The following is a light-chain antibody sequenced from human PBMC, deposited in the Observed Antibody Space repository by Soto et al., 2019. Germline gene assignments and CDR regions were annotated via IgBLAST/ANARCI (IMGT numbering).Light chain of an antibody. CDR1: SGHSSYI. V-gene: IGLV4-60*03. CDR2: LEGSGSY. J-gene: IGLJ3*02. Sequence: QSVLTQSSSASASLGSSVKLTCTLSSGHSSYIIEWHQQQPGKAPRYLMKLEGSGSYNKGSGVPDRFSGSSSGADRYLTSSNLQSEDEADYYCETWDSNTRVFGGGTKLTVL. CDR3: ETWDSNTRV.